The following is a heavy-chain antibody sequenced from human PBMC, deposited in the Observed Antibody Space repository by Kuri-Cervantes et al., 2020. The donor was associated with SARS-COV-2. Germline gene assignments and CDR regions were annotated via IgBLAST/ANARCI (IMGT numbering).Heavy chain of an antibody. Sequence: GESLKISCAASGFTFNNYSMTWVRQAPGKGLEWVSGITGDGTSTYYADSVKGRFTISRDNSKNTLYLQMNSLRAEDTAVYYCARDEYYDFWSGCLNYYGMDVWGQGTTVTVSS. CDR1: GFTFNNYS. D-gene: IGHD3-3*01. CDR3: ARDEYYDFWSGCLNYYGMDV. V-gene: IGHV3-23*01. CDR2: ITGDGTST. J-gene: IGHJ6*02.